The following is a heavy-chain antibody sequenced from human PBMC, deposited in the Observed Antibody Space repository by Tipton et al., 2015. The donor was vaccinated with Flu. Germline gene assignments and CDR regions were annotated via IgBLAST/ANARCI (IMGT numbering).Heavy chain of an antibody. V-gene: IGHV3-11*06. D-gene: IGHD2-2*01. CDR3: ARAGGGGRTSRPIDY. CDR2: ISSSSSYT. J-gene: IGHJ4*02. Sequence: SLRLSCAASGFTFSDYYMSWIRQAPGKGLEWVSYISSSSSYTNYADSVKGRFTISRDNAKNSLYLQMNSLRAEDTAVYCCARAGGGGRTSRPIDYWGQGTLVTVSS. CDR1: GFTFSDYY.